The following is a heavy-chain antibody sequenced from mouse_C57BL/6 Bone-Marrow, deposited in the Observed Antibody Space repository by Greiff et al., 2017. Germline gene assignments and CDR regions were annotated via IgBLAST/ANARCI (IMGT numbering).Heavy chain of an antibody. CDR3: TRDPIYFDY. CDR1: GFTFSSYA. CDR2: ISSGGDYI. J-gene: IGHJ2*01. V-gene: IGHV5-9-1*02. Sequence: EVKLMESGEGLVKPGGSLKLSCAASGFTFSSYAMSWVRQTPEKRLEWVAYISSGGDYIYYADTVKGRFTISRDNARNTLYLQMSSLKSEDTAMYYCTRDPIYFDYWGQGTTLTVSS.